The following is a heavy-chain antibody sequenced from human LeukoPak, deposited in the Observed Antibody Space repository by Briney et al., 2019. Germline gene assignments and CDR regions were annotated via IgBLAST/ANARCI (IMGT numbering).Heavy chain of an antibody. CDR2: IKQDGSEK. J-gene: IGHJ6*03. D-gene: IGHD3-10*01. CDR3: ARDGVRAVTFNHYYFLDV. Sequence: PGGSLRLSCAASGFDFTLYWMSWVPQAPGKGLEWVANIKQDGSEKYYVDSVKGRFTISRDNAKKSVFLQMNSLRAEDTALYYCARDGVRAVTFNHYYFLDVWGKGTTVSVSS. V-gene: IGHV3-7*01. CDR1: GFDFTLYW.